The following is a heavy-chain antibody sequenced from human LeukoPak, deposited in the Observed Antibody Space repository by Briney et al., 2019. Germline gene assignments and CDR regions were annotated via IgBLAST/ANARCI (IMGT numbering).Heavy chain of an antibody. CDR2: IIPIFGTA. V-gene: IGHV1-69*13. CDR3: ARGGYDSSGPDY. CDR1: GGTFSSYA. D-gene: IGHD3-22*01. J-gene: IGHJ4*02. Sequence: ASVKVSCKASGGTFSSYAISWVRQAPGQGLEWMGGIIPIFGTANYAQKFQGRVTITADESTSTAYMELSSLRSEDTAVYYCARGGYDSSGPDYWGQGTLVTVSS.